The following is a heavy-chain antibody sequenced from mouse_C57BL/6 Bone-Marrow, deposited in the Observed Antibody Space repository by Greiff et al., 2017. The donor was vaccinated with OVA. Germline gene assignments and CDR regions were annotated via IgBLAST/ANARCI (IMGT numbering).Heavy chain of an antibody. D-gene: IGHD4-1*01. J-gene: IGHJ2*01. Sequence: VQLQQSGPELVKPGASVKISCKASGYTFTDYYMNWVKQSHGKSLEWIGDINPNNGGTSYNQKFKGKATLTVDKSSSTAYMELRSLTSEDSAVYYCARNLQTGTYFDYWGQGTTLTVSS. CDR1: GYTFTDYY. V-gene: IGHV1-26*01. CDR3: ARNLQTGTYFDY. CDR2: INPNNGGT.